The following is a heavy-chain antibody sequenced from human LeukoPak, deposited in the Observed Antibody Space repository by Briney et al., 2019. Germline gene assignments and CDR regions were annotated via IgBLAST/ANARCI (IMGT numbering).Heavy chain of an antibody. CDR3: TFVGVKPY. Sequence: PGGSLRLSCAASGFTFSSYWMSWVRQAPGKGLEWVANIKQDGSEKYYVDSVKGRFTISRDNAKNTLYLQMNSLRAEDTAMYYCTFVGVKPYWGQGTLVTVSS. J-gene: IGHJ4*02. CDR1: GFTFSSYW. D-gene: IGHD1-26*01. CDR2: IKQDGSEK. V-gene: IGHV3-7*01.